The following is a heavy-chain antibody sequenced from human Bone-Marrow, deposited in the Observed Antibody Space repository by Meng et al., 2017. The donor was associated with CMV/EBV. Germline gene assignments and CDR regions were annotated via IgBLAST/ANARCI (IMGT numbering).Heavy chain of an antibody. CDR3: ARMEVVPAAIYYYGMDV. CDR1: GFSLSNARMG. CDR2: IFSNDEK. Sequence: SGPTLVKPTETLTLTCTVSGFSLSNARMGVSWIRQPPGKALEWLAHIFSNDEKSYSTSLKSRLTISKDTSKSQVVLTMTNMDPVDTATYYCARMEVVPAAIYYYGMDVWGQGTTVTVSS. D-gene: IGHD2-2*01. V-gene: IGHV2-26*01. J-gene: IGHJ6*02.